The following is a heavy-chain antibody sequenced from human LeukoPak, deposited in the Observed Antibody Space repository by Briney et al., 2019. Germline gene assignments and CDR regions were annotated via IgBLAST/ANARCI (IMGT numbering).Heavy chain of an antibody. CDR2: INPSGGST. D-gene: IGHD5-12*01. Sequence: ASVKVSCKASAYTFTSYYMHWVRQAPGQGLERVGIINPSGGSTSYAQKFQGRVTMTRDTSTSTVYMELSSLRSEDTAVYYCASASGYDSPFDYWGQGTLVTVSS. CDR1: AYTFTSYY. V-gene: IGHV1-46*01. J-gene: IGHJ4*02. CDR3: ASASGYDSPFDY.